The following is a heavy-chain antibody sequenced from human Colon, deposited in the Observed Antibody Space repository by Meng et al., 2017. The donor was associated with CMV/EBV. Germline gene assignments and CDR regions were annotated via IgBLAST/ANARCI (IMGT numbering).Heavy chain of an antibody. V-gene: IGHV4-59*01. CDR1: GGSISSDY. J-gene: IGHJ6*02. Sequence: SETLSLTCTVSGGSISSDYWSWIRQPPGKGLGWIGYINHRGSTDYNTSLKSRVTMSVDTSKNQFSLKLTSVTATDTAVYYYARVIVPAAIPPQNYYGMDVWGQGTTVTVSS. CDR2: INHRGST. CDR3: ARVIVPAAIPPQNYYGMDV. D-gene: IGHD2-2*01.